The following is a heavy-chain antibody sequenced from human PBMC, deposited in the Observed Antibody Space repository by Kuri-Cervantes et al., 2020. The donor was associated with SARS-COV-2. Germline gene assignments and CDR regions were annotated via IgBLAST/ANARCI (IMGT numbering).Heavy chain of an antibody. Sequence: ETLSLTCAASGFTFSSFSMNWVRQAPGKGLEWVSSISSSSSYIYYADSVKGRFTISRDNAKNSLYLQMNSLRAEDTAVYYCAKVNGPGYYYYYMDVWGKGTTVTVSS. V-gene: IGHV3-21*04. CDR3: AKVNGPGYYYYYMDV. CDR2: ISSSSSYI. D-gene: IGHD2-8*01. CDR1: GFTFSSFS. J-gene: IGHJ6*03.